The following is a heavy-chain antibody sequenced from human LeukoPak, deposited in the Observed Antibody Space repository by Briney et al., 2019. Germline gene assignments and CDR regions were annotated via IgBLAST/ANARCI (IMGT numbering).Heavy chain of an antibody. CDR1: GASISNYY. J-gene: IGHJ6*03. CDR2: IYYSGST. CDR3: ARVYGSGSYYYYYYYMDV. Sequence: PSETLSLTCTVSGASISNYYWTWIRQPPGKGLEWIGYIYYSGSTNYNPSLKSRVTISVDTSKNQFSLKLSSVTAADTAVYYCARVYGSGSYYYYYYYMDVWGKGTTVTVSS. V-gene: IGHV4-59*01. D-gene: IGHD3-10*01.